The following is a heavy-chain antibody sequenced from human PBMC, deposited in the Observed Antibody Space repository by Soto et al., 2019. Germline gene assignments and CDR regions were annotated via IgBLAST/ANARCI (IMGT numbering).Heavy chain of an antibody. Sequence: PSETLSLTCTVSGGSISSYYWSWIRQPAGKGLEWIGRIYTSGSTNYNPSLKSRVTMSVDTSKNQFSLKLSSVTAADTPVYYCAREGPPNSSSMSKWLNYYYYYGMDVWGQGTTVTVSS. CDR1: GGSISSYY. V-gene: IGHV4-4*07. J-gene: IGHJ6*02. CDR2: IYTSGST. D-gene: IGHD6-6*01. CDR3: AREGPPNSSSMSKWLNYYYYYGMDV.